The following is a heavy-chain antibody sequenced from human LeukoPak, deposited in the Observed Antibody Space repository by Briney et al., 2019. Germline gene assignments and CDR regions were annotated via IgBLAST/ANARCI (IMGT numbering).Heavy chain of an antibody. CDR3: ARGSGYVNWFDP. J-gene: IGHJ5*02. CDR1: GYTFTGYY. CDR2: INPDSGGT. V-gene: IGHV1-2*02. Sequence: ASVKVSCKASGYTFTGYYMHRVRQAPGQGLEWMGWINPDSGGTNYAQKFQGRVTMTRDTSISTAYMELSRLRPDDTAVYYCARGSGYVNWFDPWGQGTLVTVSS. D-gene: IGHD5-12*01.